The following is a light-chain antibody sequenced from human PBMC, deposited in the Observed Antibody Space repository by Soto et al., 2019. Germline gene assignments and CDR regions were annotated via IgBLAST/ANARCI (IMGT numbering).Light chain of an antibody. CDR1: QTVSSNY. V-gene: IGKV3-20*01. J-gene: IGKJ5*01. Sequence: SLLPQSTDTLSLSPGEGAALSCRASQTVSSNYLAWCQQRPGQAPRLLIYGASTRAAGIPDRFSGSGSGTDFTLTITRLEPEDSAVYFCQQYTGPPTTFGQGTRLEI. CDR2: GAS. CDR3: QQYTGPPTT.